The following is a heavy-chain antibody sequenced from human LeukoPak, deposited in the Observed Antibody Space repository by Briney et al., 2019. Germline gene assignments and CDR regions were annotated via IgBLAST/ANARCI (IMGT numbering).Heavy chain of an antibody. D-gene: IGHD5-18*01. CDR3: AKDSRIQLWLFAGFDY. CDR1: GGTFSSYA. J-gene: IGHJ4*02. Sequence: GSSVKVSCKASGGTFSSYAISWVRQAPGQGLEWMGGIIPIFGTANYAQKFQGRVTITTDESTSTAYMELSSLRAEDTAVYYCAKDSRIQLWLFAGFDYWGQGTLVTVSS. V-gene: IGHV1-69*05. CDR2: IIPIFGTA.